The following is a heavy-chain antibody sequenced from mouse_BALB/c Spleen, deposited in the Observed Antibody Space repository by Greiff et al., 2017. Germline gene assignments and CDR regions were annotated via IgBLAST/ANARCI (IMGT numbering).Heavy chain of an antibody. D-gene: IGHD2-10*02. CDR1: GFTFSDYG. CDR2: ISNLAYSI. J-gene: IGHJ4*01. Sequence: EVMLVESGGGLVQPGGSRKLSCAASGFTFSDYGMAWVRQAPGKGLEWVAFISNLAYSIYYADTVTGRFTISRENAKNTLYLEMSSLRSEDTAMYYCAKYDNSFYAMDYWGQGTSVTVSS. CDR3: AKYDNSFYAMDY. V-gene: IGHV5-15*02.